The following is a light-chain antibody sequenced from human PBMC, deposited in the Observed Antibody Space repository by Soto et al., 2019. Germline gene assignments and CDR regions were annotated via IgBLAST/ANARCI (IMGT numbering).Light chain of an antibody. J-gene: IGKJ1*01. CDR3: QPYNSFSGT. CDR2: DAS. CDR1: QSISSW. Sequence: DIQMTQSPSTLSASVGDRVTITCLASQSISSWLAWYQQKPGKAPKLLIYDASSLESGVPSRFSGRGSGTQFTLTISSLQPDDFATYYCQPYNSFSGTFGPGTKVDIK. V-gene: IGKV1-5*01.